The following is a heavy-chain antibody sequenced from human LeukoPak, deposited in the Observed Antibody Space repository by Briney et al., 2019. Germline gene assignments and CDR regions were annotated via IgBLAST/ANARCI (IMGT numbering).Heavy chain of an antibody. Sequence: GGSLRLSCAASGFTVSSNYMSWVRQAPGKGLEWVSVIYSGGSTYYADSVKGRFTISRDNSKNTLYLQMNSLRAEDTAVYYCARGPTVTTNYYYGMDVWGQGTTVTVSS. CDR1: GFTVSSNY. J-gene: IGHJ6*02. CDR2: IYSGGST. CDR3: ARGPTVTTNYYYGMDV. D-gene: IGHD4-17*01. V-gene: IGHV3-53*01.